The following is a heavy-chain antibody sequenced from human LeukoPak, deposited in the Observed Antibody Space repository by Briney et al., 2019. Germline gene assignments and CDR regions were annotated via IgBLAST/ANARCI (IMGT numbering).Heavy chain of an antibody. D-gene: IGHD2-2*01. V-gene: IGHV3-53*01. Sequence: PGGSLRLSCAASGYTFDDYGMSWVRQAPGKGLEWVSVIYSGGSTYYADSVKGRFTISRDSSKNTLYLQMNSLRAEDTAVYYCARSTRLTFDYWGQGTLVTVSS. CDR2: IYSGGST. J-gene: IGHJ4*02. CDR1: GYTFDDYG. CDR3: ARSTRLTFDY.